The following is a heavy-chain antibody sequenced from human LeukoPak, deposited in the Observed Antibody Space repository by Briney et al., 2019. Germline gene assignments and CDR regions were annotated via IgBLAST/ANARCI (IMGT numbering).Heavy chain of an antibody. Sequence: ASVKVSCKASGYTFTGYYMHWVRQAPGQGLEWMGWINPNSGGTNYAQKFQGRVTMTRDTSISTAYMELSRLRSDDTAVYYCARDVGYCSSTSCYGIDYWGQGTLVTVSS. CDR3: ARDVGYCSSTSCYGIDY. CDR1: GYTFTGYY. V-gene: IGHV1-2*02. J-gene: IGHJ4*02. D-gene: IGHD2-2*03. CDR2: INPNSGGT.